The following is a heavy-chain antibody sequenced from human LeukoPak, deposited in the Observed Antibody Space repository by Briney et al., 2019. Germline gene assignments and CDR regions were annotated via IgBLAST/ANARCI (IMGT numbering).Heavy chain of an antibody. D-gene: IGHD2-15*01. CDR3: ARVSVVVVAATRHFWFDP. Sequence: VASVTVSCTASGYTFTSYAMHWVRQAPGQRLEWMGWINAGNGNTKYSQKFQGRVTITRDTSASTAYMELSSLRSEDTAVYYCARVSVVVVAATRHFWFDPWGQGTLVTVSS. V-gene: IGHV1-3*01. J-gene: IGHJ5*02. CDR1: GYTFTSYA. CDR2: INAGNGNT.